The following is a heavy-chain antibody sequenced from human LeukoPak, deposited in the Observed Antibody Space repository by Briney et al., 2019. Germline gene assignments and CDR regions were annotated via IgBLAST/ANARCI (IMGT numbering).Heavy chain of an antibody. CDR3: ARVFHDSSGYPLDY. CDR1: GGSMSSYY. CDR2: TYYSGNT. Sequence: SETLSLTCTVSGGSMSSYYWSWIRQPPGKGLEWIGYTYYSGNTNYNPSLKSRVTTSVDTSKNQFSLKVSSVTAADTAVYYCARVFHDSSGYPLDYWGQGTLVTVSS. V-gene: IGHV4-59*01. D-gene: IGHD3-22*01. J-gene: IGHJ4*02.